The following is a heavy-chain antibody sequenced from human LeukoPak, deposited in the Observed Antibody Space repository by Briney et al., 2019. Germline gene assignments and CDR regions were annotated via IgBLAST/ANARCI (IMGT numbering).Heavy chain of an antibody. CDR1: GGTLSIYA. Sequence: GASVKGSCKACGGTLSIYAISWVRQASGQGLEWRGGVIPIFGTAIYAQKFQCRVTITTDESTTTAYMALSSLRSEDTAVYHCATSSCGSLTTVVTRVRYYYMDVWGKGTTVTVSS. D-gene: IGHD4-23*01. J-gene: IGHJ6*03. CDR3: ATSSCGSLTTVVTRVRYYYMDV. V-gene: IGHV1-69*05. CDR2: VIPIFGTA.